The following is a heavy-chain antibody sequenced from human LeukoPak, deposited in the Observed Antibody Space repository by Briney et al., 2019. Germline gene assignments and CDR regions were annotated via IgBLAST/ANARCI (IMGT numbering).Heavy chain of an antibody. D-gene: IGHD3-16*01. CDR1: GFTFSSYE. J-gene: IGHJ4*02. Sequence: SGGSLRLSCAASGFTFSSYEMNWVRQAPGKGLEWVGRIKSKTDGGTTDYAAPVKGRFTISRDDSKNTLYLQMNSLKTEDTAVYYCTANYDYVWGSDYWGQGTLVTVSS. CDR3: TANYDYVWGSDY. V-gene: IGHV3-15*01. CDR2: IKSKTDGGTT.